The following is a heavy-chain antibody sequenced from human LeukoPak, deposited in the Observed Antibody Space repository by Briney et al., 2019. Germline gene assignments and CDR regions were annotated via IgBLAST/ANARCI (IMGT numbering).Heavy chain of an antibody. CDR3: ARRGYCGGDCYSDPNFDY. J-gene: IGHJ4*02. D-gene: IGHD2-21*01. V-gene: IGHV5-51*01. CDR2: VYPGDSDT. Sequence: GESLQISCKGSGYSFTSYWIGWVRQMPGKGLEWMGIVYPGDSDTRYSPSFQGQVTISADKSISTAYLQWSSLKASDTAMYYCARRGYCGGDCYSDPNFDYWGQGTLVTVSS. CDR1: GYSFTSYW.